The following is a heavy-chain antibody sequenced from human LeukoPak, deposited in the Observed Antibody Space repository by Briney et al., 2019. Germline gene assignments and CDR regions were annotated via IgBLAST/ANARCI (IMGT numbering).Heavy chain of an antibody. CDR1: GFTFSSYG. CDR2: IRYDGSNK. Sequence: GGSLRLSCAASGFTFSSYGMHWVRQAPGKGLEWVAFIRYDGSNKYYADSVKGRFTISRDNSKNTLYLQMNSLRAEDTAVYYCAKDLMAAARTYYFDCWGQGTLVTVSS. CDR3: AKDLMAAARTYYFDC. D-gene: IGHD6-13*01. J-gene: IGHJ4*02. V-gene: IGHV3-30*02.